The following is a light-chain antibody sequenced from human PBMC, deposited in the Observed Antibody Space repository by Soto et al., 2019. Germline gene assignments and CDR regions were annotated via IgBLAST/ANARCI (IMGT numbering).Light chain of an antibody. CDR1: SSDFGGYNY. J-gene: IGLJ1*01. V-gene: IGLV2-14*03. CDR3: NSYTSSTTLYV. Sequence: QSALTQPASVSGSPGQSITISCTGTSSDFGGYNYVSWYQQHPGKAPKLMIYDVSNRPSGVSNRFSGSKSGNTASLTISGLQAEDEADYFCNSYTSSTTLYVFGTGTKVTVL. CDR2: DVS.